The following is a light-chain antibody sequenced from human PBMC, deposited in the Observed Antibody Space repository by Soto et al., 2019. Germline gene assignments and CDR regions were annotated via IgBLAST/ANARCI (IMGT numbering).Light chain of an antibody. J-gene: IGKJ5*01. CDR1: QSVSNH. Sequence: EIVLTQSPATLSLSPGERATLSCRASQSVSNHLGWYPQKPGQAPRLLIYDASNRATAIPARFSGSGSGTDFTLTISSLEPEDFAVYYCQKSRTFGQGTRLEIK. CDR3: QKSRT. V-gene: IGKV3-11*01. CDR2: DAS.